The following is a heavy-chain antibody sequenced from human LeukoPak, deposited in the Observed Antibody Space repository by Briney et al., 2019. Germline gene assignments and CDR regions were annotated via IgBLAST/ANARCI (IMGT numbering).Heavy chain of an antibody. V-gene: IGHV4-38-2*01. CDR2: IYHSGST. J-gene: IGHJ4*02. CDR1: GYSISSGYY. CDR3: ARAPFIAAATDY. Sequence: PSETLSLTCDVSGYSISSGYYWGWIRQPPGKELEWIGSIYHSGSTYYNPSLKSRVTISVDTSKNQFSLKLSSVTAADTAVYYCARAPFIAAATDYWGQGTLVTVSS. D-gene: IGHD6-13*01.